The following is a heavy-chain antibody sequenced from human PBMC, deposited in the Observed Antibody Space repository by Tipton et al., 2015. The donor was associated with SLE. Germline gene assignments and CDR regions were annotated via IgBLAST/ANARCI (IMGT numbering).Heavy chain of an antibody. CDR1: GDSIRNFY. J-gene: IGHJ6*02. D-gene: IGHD4-11*01. CDR3: ARLYATTEAVYYYGMDV. V-gene: IGHV4-59*01. CDR2: IYYSGNT. Sequence: TLSLTCTLSGDSIRNFYWSWIRQPPGKGLEWIGYIYYSGNTNYNPSLKSRVTISLDRSKTQFSLNLRSVTAAATAVYYCARLYATTEAVYYYGMDVWGQGTPVTVSS.